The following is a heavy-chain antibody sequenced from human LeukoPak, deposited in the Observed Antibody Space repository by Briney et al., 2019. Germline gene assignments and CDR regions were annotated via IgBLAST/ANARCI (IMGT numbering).Heavy chain of an antibody. Sequence: PGGSLRLSCAASGFTFSSYSMNWVRQAPGKGLEWVSSISSSSSYIYYADSVKGRFTISRDNAKNSLYLQMNSLRAEDTAVYYCARDFSGYCSGGSCSPLTGGYYFDYWGQGTLVTVSS. J-gene: IGHJ4*02. D-gene: IGHD2-15*01. CDR1: GFTFSSYS. V-gene: IGHV3-21*01. CDR2: ISSSSSYI. CDR3: ARDFSGYCSGGSCSPLTGGYYFDY.